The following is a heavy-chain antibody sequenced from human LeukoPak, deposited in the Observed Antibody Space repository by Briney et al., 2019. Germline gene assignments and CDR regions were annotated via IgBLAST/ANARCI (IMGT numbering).Heavy chain of an antibody. Sequence: SETLSLTCTVSGDTINNYYWSWIRQPPGKGLEWIGYIFYSGGTKYNPSLKSRVAISIAMSKNQFSLNLNSVTAADTAVYYCARGGYGDYKLHYYHYGMDVWGQGTTVTVSS. V-gene: IGHV4-59*01. CDR3: ARGGYGDYKLHYYHYGMDV. CDR1: GDTINNYY. D-gene: IGHD4-17*01. J-gene: IGHJ6*02. CDR2: IFYSGGT.